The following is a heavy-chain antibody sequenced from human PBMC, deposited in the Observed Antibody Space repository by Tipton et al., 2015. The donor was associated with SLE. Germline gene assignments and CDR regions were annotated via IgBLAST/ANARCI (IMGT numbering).Heavy chain of an antibody. V-gene: IGHV4-59*11. D-gene: IGHD3-22*01. Sequence: TLSLTCSVSGGSTGRHYWTWIRQSPGKGLEWIGYVHHSGTTDYNPSLKSRVTISVDTSKNQFSLKLSSVTAADTAVYYCARDLNDSSGNWFDPWGQGTLVTVSS. J-gene: IGHJ5*02. CDR3: ARDLNDSSGNWFDP. CDR1: GGSTGRHY. CDR2: VHHSGTT.